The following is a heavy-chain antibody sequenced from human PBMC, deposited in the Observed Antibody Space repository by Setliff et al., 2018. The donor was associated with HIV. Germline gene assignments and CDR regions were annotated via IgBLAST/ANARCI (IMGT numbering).Heavy chain of an antibody. V-gene: IGHV1-3*01. J-gene: IGHJ6*03. Sequence: ASVKVSCKASGYTFTGYYMHWVRQAPGQGLEWMGWINAGNGNTKYSQKFQGRVTITRDTSASTAYMELSSLRSEDTAVYYCARDPEAQIVVVPAYMDVWGKGTTVTVSS. D-gene: IGHD2-2*01. CDR1: GYTFTGYY. CDR2: INAGNGNT. CDR3: ARDPEAQIVVVPAYMDV.